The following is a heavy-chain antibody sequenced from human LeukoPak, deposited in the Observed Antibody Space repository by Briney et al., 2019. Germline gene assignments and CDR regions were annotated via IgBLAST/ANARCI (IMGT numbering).Heavy chain of an antibody. CDR2: TRNKANSYTT. Sequence: PGGSLRLSCAASGFTFSDHYIDWVRQAPGKGLEWVGRTRNKANSYTTEYAASVKGRFTISRDDSKNSLYLQMNSLRAEDTAVYYCAKRHGGSAFDYWGQGTLVTVSS. V-gene: IGHV3-72*01. J-gene: IGHJ4*02. D-gene: IGHD2-15*01. CDR3: AKRHGGSAFDY. CDR1: GFTFSDHY.